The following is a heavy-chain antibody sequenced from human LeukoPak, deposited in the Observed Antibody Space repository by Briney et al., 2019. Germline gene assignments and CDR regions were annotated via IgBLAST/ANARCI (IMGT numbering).Heavy chain of an antibody. CDR1: GGSFSGYY. CDR3: ASDGVAFDI. Sequence: SETLSLTCAVYGGSFSGYYWSWIRQPPGKGLEGIGEINHSGSTNYNPSLKSRVTISVDTSKNQFSLKLSSVTAADTAVYYCASDGVAFDIWGQGTMVTVSS. V-gene: IGHV4-34*01. J-gene: IGHJ3*02. D-gene: IGHD3-3*01. CDR2: INHSGST.